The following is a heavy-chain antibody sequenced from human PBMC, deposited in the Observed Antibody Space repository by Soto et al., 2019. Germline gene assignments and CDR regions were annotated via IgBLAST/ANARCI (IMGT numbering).Heavy chain of an antibody. J-gene: IGHJ6*02. CDR2: VIPIFGTA. CDR3: SGDSVTYYYYGMDV. V-gene: IGHV1-69*13. Sequence: SVKVSCKASGGTFSSYAIIWVRQAPGQGLEWMGGVIPIFGTANYAQKFQGRVTITADESTSTAYMELSSLRSEDTAVYYCSGDSVTYYYYGMDVWGQGTLVTVSS. CDR1: GGTFSSYA. D-gene: IGHD4-4*01.